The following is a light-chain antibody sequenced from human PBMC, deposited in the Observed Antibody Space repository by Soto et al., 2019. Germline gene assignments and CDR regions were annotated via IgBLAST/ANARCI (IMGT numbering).Light chain of an antibody. V-gene: IGKV3-15*01. CDR1: QSVSSN. Sequence: VVMTQSPATLSVSLWDRATLSCRASQSVSSNLAWYQQKPGQAPRLLIYGASTRATGIPARFSGSGSGTEFTLTISSLQSEDFATYYCQQANSFPITFGQGTRLEIK. J-gene: IGKJ5*01. CDR2: GAS. CDR3: QQANSFPIT.